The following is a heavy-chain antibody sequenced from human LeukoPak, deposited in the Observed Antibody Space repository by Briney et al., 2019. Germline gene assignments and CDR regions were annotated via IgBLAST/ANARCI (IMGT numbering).Heavy chain of an antibody. CDR2: VSSTGSGT. J-gene: IGHJ5*02. D-gene: IGHD3-10*01. CDR1: GFTFSTYG. V-gene: IGHV3-23*01. CDR3: AKDGPLLRFGPTDA. Sequence: GGSLRLSCVASGFTFSTYGMSWVRQAPGKGLEWVAAVSSTGSGTYYPDSLKVRFIISRDNSQNTVFLQMNSLRPEDTAFYFCAKDGPLLRFGPTDAWGQGILVTVSS.